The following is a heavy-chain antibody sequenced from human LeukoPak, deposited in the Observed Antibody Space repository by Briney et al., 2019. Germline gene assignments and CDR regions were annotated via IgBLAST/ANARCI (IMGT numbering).Heavy chain of an antibody. CDR2: MNPNSGNT. CDR3: ARGRTSSDY. J-gene: IGHJ4*02. Sequence: ASVKVSCKASGYTFTSYYMHWVRQATGQGLEWMGWMNPNSGNTGYAQKFQGRVTMTRNTSISTAYMELSSLRSEDTAVYYCARGRTSSDYWGQGTLVTVSS. D-gene: IGHD1-7*01. CDR1: GYTFTSYY. V-gene: IGHV1-8*02.